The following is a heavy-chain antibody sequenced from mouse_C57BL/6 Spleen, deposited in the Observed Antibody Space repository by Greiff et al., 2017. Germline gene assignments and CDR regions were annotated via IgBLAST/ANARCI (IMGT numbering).Heavy chain of an antibody. CDR1: GFSLTSYA. V-gene: IGHV2-9-1*01. J-gene: IGHJ4*01. Sequence: VQLQQSGPGLVAPSQSLSITCTVSGFSLTSYAISWVRQPPGKGLEWLGVIWTGGGTNYNSALKSRLSISKDNSKSQVFVKMNSLQTDDTARYYCARNRNYGSSYGAMDYWGQGTSVTVSS. CDR2: IWTGGGT. D-gene: IGHD1-1*01. CDR3: ARNRNYGSSYGAMDY.